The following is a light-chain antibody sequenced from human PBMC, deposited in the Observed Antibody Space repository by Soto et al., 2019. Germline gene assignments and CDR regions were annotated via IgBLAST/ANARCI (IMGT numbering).Light chain of an antibody. Sequence: QSVLTQPPPVSGAPGRRATTSSSGSLSTIGPRYGVFCYQQLPSAAPKFLMSPNSGRPSGVPDRFSASESATSASLAITGLQAEDGAVHYCQSYDNSLSGYVFGGGTKVT. CDR3: QSYDNSLSGYV. CDR1: LSTIGPRYG. J-gene: IGLJ1*01. V-gene: IGLV1-40*01. CDR2: PNS.